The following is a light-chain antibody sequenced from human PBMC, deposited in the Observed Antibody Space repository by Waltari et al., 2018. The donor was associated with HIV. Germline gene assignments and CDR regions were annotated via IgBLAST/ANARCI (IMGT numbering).Light chain of an antibody. J-gene: IGLJ2*01. V-gene: IGLV1-44*01. CDR1: TSTIGTNS. CDR3: AAWDDSLSEPYVL. CDR2: RDD. Sequence: QSVLTQPPSASGTPGQRVTISCSGTTSTIGTNSVNWYQQLPGTAPKLLIFRDDQRPSGVPAGFSGPKSGTSASLTISGLQSEDEGDYYCAAWDDSLSEPYVLFGGGTRLTVL.